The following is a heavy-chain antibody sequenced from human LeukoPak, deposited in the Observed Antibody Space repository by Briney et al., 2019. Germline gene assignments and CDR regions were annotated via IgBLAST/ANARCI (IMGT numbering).Heavy chain of an antibody. CDR1: GFTFSSYA. J-gene: IGHJ4*02. D-gene: IGHD3-9*01. V-gene: IGHV3-30*04. CDR3: ARELLRYFDWLSPFDY. CDR2: ISYDGSNK. Sequence: GRSLRLSCSASGFTFSSYAMHWVRQAPGKGREWVAVISYDGSNKYYADSVKGRFIISRDNSKNTLYLQMNSLRAEDTAVYYCARELLRYFDWLSPFDYWGQGTLVTVSS.